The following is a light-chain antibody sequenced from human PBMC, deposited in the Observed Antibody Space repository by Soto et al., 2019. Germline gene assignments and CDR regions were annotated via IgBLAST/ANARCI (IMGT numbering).Light chain of an antibody. V-gene: IGLV2-14*03. CDR3: KSYTSRSTHV. CDR1: SSDVGGYNS. J-gene: IGLJ1*01. Sequence: QSALTQPASVSGSPGQSITISCTGTSSDVGGYNSVSWYQHHPGKAPKLMIYDVSNRSSGVSSRFSGSKSDNTASLTISGLQADDEADYYCKSYTSRSTHVFGPVTKVPVL. CDR2: DVS.